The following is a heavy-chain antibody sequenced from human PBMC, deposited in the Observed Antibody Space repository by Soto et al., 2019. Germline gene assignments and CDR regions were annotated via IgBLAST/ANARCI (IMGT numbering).Heavy chain of an antibody. Sequence: ASVKVSCKASGYTFTSYAMHWVRQAPGQRLEWMGWINAGNGNTKYSQKFQGRVTITRDTSASTAYMELSSLRSEDTAVYYCARDLVAVAGRPPLDYWGQGTLVPVSS. J-gene: IGHJ4*02. CDR3: ARDLVAVAGRPPLDY. D-gene: IGHD6-19*01. CDR2: INAGNGNT. V-gene: IGHV1-3*01. CDR1: GYTFTSYA.